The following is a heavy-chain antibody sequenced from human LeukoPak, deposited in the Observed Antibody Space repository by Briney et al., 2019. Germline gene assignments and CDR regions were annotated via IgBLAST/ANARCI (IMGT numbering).Heavy chain of an antibody. Sequence: GGSLRLSCAASGFTFSSYSMNWVRQAPGKGLEWVSSISSSSSYIYYADSVKGRFTISRDNAKNSLYLQMNSLRAEDTAVYYCAKVAHTAQAPFFDYWGQGTLVTVSS. V-gene: IGHV3-21*04. J-gene: IGHJ4*02. CDR2: ISSSSSYI. D-gene: IGHD3-3*02. CDR1: GFTFSSYS. CDR3: AKVAHTAQAPFFDY.